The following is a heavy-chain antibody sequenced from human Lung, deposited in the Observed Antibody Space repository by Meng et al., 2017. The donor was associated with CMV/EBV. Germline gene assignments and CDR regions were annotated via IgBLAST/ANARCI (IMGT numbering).Heavy chain of an antibody. Sequence: GESLKISCAASGFTFSGYSMHWVRQAPGKGLEWVSSISISRAYMLYADSVKGRFTISRDNAKNSLYLQINSLRAEDTAVYYCARGYTGGELAAAFDIWGPGTMVTGSS. CDR1: GFTFSGYS. V-gene: IGHV3-21*01. CDR2: ISISRAYM. CDR3: ARGYTGGELAAAFDI. J-gene: IGHJ3*02. D-gene: IGHD3-16*01.